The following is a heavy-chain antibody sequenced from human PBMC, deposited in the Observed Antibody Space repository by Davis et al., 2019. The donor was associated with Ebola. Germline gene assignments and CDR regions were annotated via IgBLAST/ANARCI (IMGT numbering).Heavy chain of an antibody. CDR2: IRSKAYGGTT. CDR3: TRDHAGAMVTGSDY. Sequence: PGGSLRLSCTASGFTFGDYAMSWVRQAPGKGLEWVGFIRSKAYGGTTEYAASVKGRFTISRDDSKSIAYLQMNSLKTEDTAVYYCTRDHAGAMVTGSDYWGQGTLVTVSS. CDR1: GFTFGDYA. D-gene: IGHD5-18*01. V-gene: IGHV3-49*04. J-gene: IGHJ4*02.